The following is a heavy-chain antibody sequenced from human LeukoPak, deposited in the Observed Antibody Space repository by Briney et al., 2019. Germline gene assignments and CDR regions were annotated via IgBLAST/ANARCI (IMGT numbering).Heavy chain of an antibody. D-gene: IGHD3-10*01. Sequence: PGGSLRLSCAASRFTFSSYGMHWVRQAPGKGLEWVAFIRYDGSNKYYADSVKGRFTISRDNSKNTLYLQMNSLRAEDTAVYYCAKDLSKGLLYRRGMYYFDYWGQGTLVTVSS. J-gene: IGHJ4*02. CDR2: IRYDGSNK. CDR1: RFTFSSYG. V-gene: IGHV3-30*02. CDR3: AKDLSKGLLYRRGMYYFDY.